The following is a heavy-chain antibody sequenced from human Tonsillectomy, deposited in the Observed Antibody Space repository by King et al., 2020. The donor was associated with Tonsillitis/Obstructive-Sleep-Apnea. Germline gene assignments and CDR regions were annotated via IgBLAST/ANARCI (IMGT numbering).Heavy chain of an antibody. V-gene: IGHV1-45*02. J-gene: IGHJ4*02. D-gene: IGHD1-26*01. CDR2: ITPFNGNT. CDR3: ASGHQGSGSYYVDY. Sequence: QLVQSGAEVKKTGSSVKVSCKASGYTFTYRYLHWVRQAPGQALEWMGWITPFNGNTNYAQKFQDRVTITRDRPMSTAYMELGSLSSEDTAMYYCASGHQGSGSYYVDYWGQGTLVTVSS. CDR1: GYTFTYRY.